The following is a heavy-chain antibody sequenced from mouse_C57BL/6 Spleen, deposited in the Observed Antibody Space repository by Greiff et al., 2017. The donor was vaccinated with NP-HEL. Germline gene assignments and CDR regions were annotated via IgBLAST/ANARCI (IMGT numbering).Heavy chain of an antibody. J-gene: IGHJ3*01. CDR3: AREEITTVVGRFAY. CDR2: IDPSDSET. CDR1: GYTFTSYW. V-gene: IGHV1-52*01. D-gene: IGHD1-1*01. Sequence: VQLQQPGAELVRPGSSVKLSCKASGYTFTSYWMHWVKQRPIQGLEWIGNIDPSDSETHYNQKFKDKATLTVDKSSSTDYMQLSSLTSEDSAVYYCAREEITTVVGRFAYWGQGTLVTVSA.